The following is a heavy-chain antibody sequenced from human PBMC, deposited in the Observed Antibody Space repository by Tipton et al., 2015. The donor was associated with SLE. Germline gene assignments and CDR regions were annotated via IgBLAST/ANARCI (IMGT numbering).Heavy chain of an antibody. CDR3: AKTYALDY. V-gene: IGHV3-30*18. CDR1: GSGFTFASYG. CDR2: ISYDGNIK. D-gene: IGHD2-2*01. J-gene: IGHJ4*02. Sequence: LSLTCVASGSGFTFASYGMHWVRQAPGKGLEWVAVISYDGNIKHYTDSVKGRFTISRDNSKSTLYLQMNSLRAEDTALYYCAKTYALDYWGQGTLVTVSS.